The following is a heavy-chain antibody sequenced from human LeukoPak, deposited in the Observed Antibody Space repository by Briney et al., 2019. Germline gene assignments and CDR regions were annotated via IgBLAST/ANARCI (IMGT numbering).Heavy chain of an antibody. CDR2: INAGNGNT. CDR1: GYTFTSYA. D-gene: IGHD6-13*01. CDR3: ARSTRVRGVVPPPTIAAAGTRPDWFDP. J-gene: IGHJ5*02. Sequence: APVKVSCKASGYTFTSYAMHWVRQAPGQRLEWMGWINAGNGNTKYLQKFQGRVTITRDTSASTAYMELSSLRSEDTAVYYCARSTRVRGVVPPPTIAAAGTRPDWFDPWGQGTLVTVSS. V-gene: IGHV1-3*01.